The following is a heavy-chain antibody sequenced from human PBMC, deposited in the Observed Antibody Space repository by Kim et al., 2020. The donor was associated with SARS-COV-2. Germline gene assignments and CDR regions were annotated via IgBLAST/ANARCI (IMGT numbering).Heavy chain of an antibody. CDR3: ARSSPVTYGMDV. D-gene: IGHD2-21*02. J-gene: IGHJ6*02. Sequence: NYAQKLQGRVTMTTDTSTSTAYMELRSLRSDDTAVYYCARSSPVTYGMDVWGQGTTVTVSS. V-gene: IGHV1-18*01.